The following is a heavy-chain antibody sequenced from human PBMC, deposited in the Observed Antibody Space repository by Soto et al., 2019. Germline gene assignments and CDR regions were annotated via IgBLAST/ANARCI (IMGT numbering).Heavy chain of an antibody. CDR3: ARELGIAVAGYNWFDP. Sequence: QVQLVQSGAEVKKPGASVKVYCKASGYTFTSYGISWVRQAPGQGLEWMGWISAYNGNTNYAQKLQGRVTMTSDTSTSTAYMELRSLRSDDTAVYYCARELGIAVAGYNWFDPWGQGTLVTVSS. V-gene: IGHV1-18*04. CDR1: GYTFTSYG. CDR2: ISAYNGNT. D-gene: IGHD6-19*01. J-gene: IGHJ5*02.